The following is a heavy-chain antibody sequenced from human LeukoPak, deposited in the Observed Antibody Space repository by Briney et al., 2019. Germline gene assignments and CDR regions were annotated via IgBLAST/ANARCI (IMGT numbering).Heavy chain of an antibody. D-gene: IGHD3-22*01. CDR1: GGSFSGYY. V-gene: IGHV4-34*01. CDR2: INHSGST. CDR3: ARVGDYDSSGYYGWFDP. J-gene: IGHJ5*02. Sequence: SETLSLTCAVYGGSFSGYYWSWIRQPLGKGLEWIVEINHSGSTNYNPSLKSRVTISVDTSKNQFSLKLSSVTAADTAVYYCARVGDYDSSGYYGWFDPWGQGTLVTVSS.